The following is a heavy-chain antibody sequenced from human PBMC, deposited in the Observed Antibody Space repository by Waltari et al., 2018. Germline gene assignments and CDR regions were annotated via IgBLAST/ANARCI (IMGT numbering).Heavy chain of an antibody. D-gene: IGHD2-15*01. CDR1: GYTFTSYA. J-gene: IGHJ4*02. Sequence: QVQLVQSGAEVKKPGASVKVSCKASGYTFTSYAMHWVRQAPGQRLEWMGWINAGNGNTKYSQKFQGRVTITRDTAASTADMELSSLRSEDTAVYYCARGSLNLDYWGQGTLVTVSS. CDR2: INAGNGNT. V-gene: IGHV1-3*01. CDR3: ARGSLNLDY.